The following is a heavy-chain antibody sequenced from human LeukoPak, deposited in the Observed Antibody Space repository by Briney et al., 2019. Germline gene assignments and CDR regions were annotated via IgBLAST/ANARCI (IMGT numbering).Heavy chain of an antibody. Sequence: GGSLRLSCAASGFTFNIYSMNWVRQAPAKGLEWVSSISGTSNYIYYADSAKGRFTISRDNAENSLYLQMNSLRAEDTAVYYCARSFYDFLNGPYEEAFDMWGQGTMVTVSS. CDR2: ISGTSNYI. D-gene: IGHD3-3*01. CDR3: ARSFYDFLNGPYEEAFDM. V-gene: IGHV3-21*04. CDR1: GFTFNIYS. J-gene: IGHJ3*02.